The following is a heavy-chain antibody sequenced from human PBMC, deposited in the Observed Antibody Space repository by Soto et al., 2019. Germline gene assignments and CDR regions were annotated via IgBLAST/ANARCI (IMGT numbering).Heavy chain of an antibody. J-gene: IGHJ4*02. CDR3: ARDPSTGDY. CDR1: GFTFSSYS. V-gene: IGHV3-21*01. Sequence: SGGSLRLSCAASGFTFSSYSMNWVRQAPGKGLEWVSSISSSSSYIYYADSVKGRFTISRDNAKNSLYLQMNGLRAEDTAVYYCARDPSTGDYWGQGTLVTVSS. CDR2: ISSSSSYI.